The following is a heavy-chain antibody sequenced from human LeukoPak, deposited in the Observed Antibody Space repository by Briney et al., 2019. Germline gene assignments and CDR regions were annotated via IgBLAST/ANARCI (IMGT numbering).Heavy chain of an antibody. Sequence: GGSLRLSCAASGFTFSSYWMHWVRQAPGKGLVWVSRINSDGSSTSYADSVKGRFTISRDTSKNSLYLQMNSLRTEDTALYYCAKARSSSWSYLESWGQGTLVTVSS. CDR2: INSDGSST. CDR1: GFTFSSYW. CDR3: AKARSSSWSYLES. J-gene: IGHJ4*02. D-gene: IGHD6-13*01. V-gene: IGHV3-74*01.